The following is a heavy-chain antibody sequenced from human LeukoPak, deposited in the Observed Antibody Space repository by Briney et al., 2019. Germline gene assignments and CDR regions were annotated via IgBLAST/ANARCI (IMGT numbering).Heavy chain of an antibody. J-gene: IGHJ6*03. CDR2: ISYDGSIK. Sequence: PGGSLRLSCAASGFTFSSYWMHWVRQAPGKGPEWVAAISYDGSIKYYADSVKGRLTISRDNSKNTLYLQMNSLRAEDTAVYYCAKDPNFYYCMDVWGKGTTVTISS. CDR1: GFTFSSYW. CDR3: AKDPNFYYCMDV. V-gene: IGHV3-30*18.